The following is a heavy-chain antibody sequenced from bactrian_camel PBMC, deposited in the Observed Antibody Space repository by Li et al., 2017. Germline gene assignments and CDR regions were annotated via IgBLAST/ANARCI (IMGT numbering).Heavy chain of an antibody. CDR3: ATGVYCAHELSPDEYDV. V-gene: IGHV3S67*01. CDR1: GTTYIYLS. Sequence: VQLVESGGGSVQTGASLNLSCVNSGTTYIYLSMAWFRQRPGKEREGVAAVASDGTIDYADSVKGRFTVSKDSAKNHLHLQMNNLKFEDTAMYYCATGVYCAHELSPDEYDVWGPGTQVTVS. D-gene: IGHD3*01. CDR2: VASDGTI. J-gene: IGHJ4*01.